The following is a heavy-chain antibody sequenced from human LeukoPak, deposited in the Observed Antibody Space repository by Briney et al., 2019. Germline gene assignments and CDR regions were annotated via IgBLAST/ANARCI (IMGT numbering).Heavy chain of an antibody. J-gene: IGHJ4*02. V-gene: IGHV3-11*06. CDR3: ARGRYCSGGRCYSDFDY. Sequence: GGPLRLSCAASGFTFSDYYMSWIRQAPGKGLEWVSYISSASSYTNYADSVKGRFTISRDNAKNSLYLQMNSLRGEDTAVYYCARGRYCSGGRCYSDFDYWGQGTLVTVFS. CDR1: GFTFSDYY. CDR2: ISSASSYT. D-gene: IGHD2-15*01.